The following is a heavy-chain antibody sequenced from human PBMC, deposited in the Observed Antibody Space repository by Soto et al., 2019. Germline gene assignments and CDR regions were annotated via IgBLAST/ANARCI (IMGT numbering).Heavy chain of an antibody. CDR1: GGSISSRSHY. J-gene: IGHJ5*02. Sequence: SETLSLTCTVSGGSISSRSHYGAWIRQSPGKGLEWIGSIYYSGTTFYNPSLKSRVTISIDTSKNQFSLKMSSVTAADTAVYYCARDECSGYGWFDPWGQGTMVTVSS. V-gene: IGHV4-39*01. CDR2: IYYSGTT. CDR3: ARDECSGYGWFDP. D-gene: IGHD5-12*01.